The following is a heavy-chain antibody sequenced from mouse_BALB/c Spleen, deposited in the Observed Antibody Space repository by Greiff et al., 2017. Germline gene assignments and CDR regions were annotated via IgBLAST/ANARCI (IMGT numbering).Heavy chain of an antibody. CDR1: GFNIKDTY. Sequence: EVKLVESGAELVKPGASVKLSCTASGFNIKDTYMHWVKQRPEQGLEWIGRIDPANGNTKYDPKFQGKATITADTSSNTAYLQLSSLTSEDTAVYYCAREPLLYCAMDYWGQGTSVTVSS. J-gene: IGHJ4*01. CDR3: AREPLLYCAMDY. CDR2: IDPANGNT. V-gene: IGHV14-3*02.